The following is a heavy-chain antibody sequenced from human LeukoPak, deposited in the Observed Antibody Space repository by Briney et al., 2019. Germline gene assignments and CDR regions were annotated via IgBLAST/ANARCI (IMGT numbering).Heavy chain of an antibody. J-gene: IGHJ4*02. CDR3: VRDGDDYNFDY. D-gene: IGHD5-24*01. Sequence: GGSLRLSCAGSGFTFSNYWMHWVRQAPGKGLVWVSRVHGDGGLTHYAASVKGRFTISRDNAKSMLYLQMHSLRAEDTALYFCVRDGDDYNFDYWGQESLVTVSS. V-gene: IGHV3-74*01. CDR1: GFTFSNYW. CDR2: VHGDGGLT.